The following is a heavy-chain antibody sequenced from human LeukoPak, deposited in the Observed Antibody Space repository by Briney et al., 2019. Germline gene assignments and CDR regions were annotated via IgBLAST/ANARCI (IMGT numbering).Heavy chain of an antibody. CDR1: GFTFSSYS. CDR3: ARARGPYDILTGYHDY. Sequence: GGSLRLSCAASGFTFSSYSMNWVRQAPGKGLEWVSSISSSSSYIYYADSVKGRFTISRDNSKNTLYLQMNSLRAEDTAVYYCARARGPYDILTGYHDYWGQGTLVTVSS. J-gene: IGHJ4*02. CDR2: ISSSSSYI. D-gene: IGHD3-9*01. V-gene: IGHV3-21*01.